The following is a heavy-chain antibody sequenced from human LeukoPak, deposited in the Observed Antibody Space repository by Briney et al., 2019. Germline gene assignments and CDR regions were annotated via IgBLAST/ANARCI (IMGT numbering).Heavy chain of an antibody. CDR3: TAEKNGSPHY. D-gene: IGHD2-8*01. V-gene: IGHV4-39*06. J-gene: IGHJ4*02. CDR2: IYYTGST. Sequence: SETLSLTCTVSRGSVSSSTYYWSWVRQPPGKGLEWIASIYYTGSTYYNPSLKSRVTISLDMSKNEFLLTMTSVTAADTAVYFCTAEKNGSPHYWGQGTQVTVSS. CDR1: RGSVSSSTYY.